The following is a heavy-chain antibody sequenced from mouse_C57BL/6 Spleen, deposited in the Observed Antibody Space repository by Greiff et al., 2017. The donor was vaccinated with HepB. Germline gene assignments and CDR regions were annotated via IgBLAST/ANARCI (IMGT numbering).Heavy chain of an antibody. CDR3: ARHYYGSSYGYFDY. Sequence: EVQLQQSGAELVKPGASVKLSCTASGFNIKDYYMHWVKQRTEQGLEWIGRIDPEDGKTKYAPKFQGKATITADTSSNTAYLQLSSLTSEDTAVYYCARHYYGSSYGYFDYWGQGTTLTVSS. J-gene: IGHJ2*01. CDR2: IDPEDGKT. D-gene: IGHD1-1*01. CDR1: GFNIKDYY. V-gene: IGHV14-2*01.